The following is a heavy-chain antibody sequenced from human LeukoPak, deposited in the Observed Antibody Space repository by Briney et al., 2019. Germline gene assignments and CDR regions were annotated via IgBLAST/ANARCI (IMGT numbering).Heavy chain of an antibody. D-gene: IGHD5-18*01. CDR3: ARDLYGSYGYDY. V-gene: IGHV3-48*01. CDR2: ISSSSSTM. Sequence: PGGSLRLSCAASGFTFRSYSMNWVRQAPGQGLEWVSYISSSSSTMYYADSVKGRFTISRDNAKNSLYLQMNSLRAEDTAVYYCARDLYGSYGYDYWGQGTLVTVSS. J-gene: IGHJ4*02. CDR1: GFTFRSYS.